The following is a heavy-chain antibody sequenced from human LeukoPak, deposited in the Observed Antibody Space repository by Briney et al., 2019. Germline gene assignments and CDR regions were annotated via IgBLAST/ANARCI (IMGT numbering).Heavy chain of an antibody. J-gene: IGHJ3*02. CDR3: ARDRTTWGSGAFDI. V-gene: IGHV3-23*01. D-gene: IGHD7-27*01. Sequence: GGSLRLSCAASGFTFDDYAMHWVRQAPGKGLEFVSVISSGGDTYYADSVKGRFTISRDNSKNTLYLQMNSLRAEDTAVYYCARDRTTWGSGAFDIWGQGTMVTVSS. CDR1: GFTFDDYA. CDR2: ISSGGDT.